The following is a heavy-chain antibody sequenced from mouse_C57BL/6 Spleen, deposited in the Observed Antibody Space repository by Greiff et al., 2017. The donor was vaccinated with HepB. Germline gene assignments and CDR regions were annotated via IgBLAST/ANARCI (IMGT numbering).Heavy chain of an antibody. D-gene: IGHD2-4*01. CDR3: ARSYYDYDYWYFDV. CDR1: GYTFTDYY. V-gene: IGHV1-26*01. Sequence: VQLQQSGPELVKPGASVKISCKASGYTFTDYYMNWVKQSHGKSLEWIGDINPNNGGTSYNQKFKGKATLTVDKSSSTAYMELRSLTSEDSAVYYCARSYYDYDYWYFDVWGTGTTVTVSS. CDR2: INPNNGGT. J-gene: IGHJ1*03.